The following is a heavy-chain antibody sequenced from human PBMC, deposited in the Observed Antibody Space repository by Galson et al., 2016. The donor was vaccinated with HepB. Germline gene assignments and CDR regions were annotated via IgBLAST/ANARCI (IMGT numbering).Heavy chain of an antibody. Sequence: LSLTCTVTFDSIRSFYWAWIRQVPGKGLEWIGYVQYTGNTNYNPSLMSRLTISADTSKNPFSLKLTSVTPPDTAVYFCARHRVLRAERYYYYGLDVWGQGIPVTVSS. D-gene: IGHD1-26*01. J-gene: IGHJ6*02. CDR1: FDSIRSFY. CDR3: ARHRVLRAERYYYYGLDV. CDR2: VQYTGNT. V-gene: IGHV4-59*08.